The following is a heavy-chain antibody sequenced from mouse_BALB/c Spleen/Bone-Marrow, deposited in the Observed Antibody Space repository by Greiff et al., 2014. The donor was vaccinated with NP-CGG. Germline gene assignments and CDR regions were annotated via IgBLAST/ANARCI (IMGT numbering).Heavy chain of an antibody. Sequence: SGGGLVKPGGSLKLSCAASGFTFSSYAMSWVRQTPEKRLEWVASISSGGSTYYPDSVKGRFTISRDNARNILYLQMSSLRSEDTAMYYCARGGAGNWFAYWGQGTLVTVSA. CDR2: ISSGGST. CDR1: GFTFSSYA. J-gene: IGHJ3*01. V-gene: IGHV5-6-5*01. CDR3: ARGGAGNWFAY. D-gene: IGHD2-1*01.